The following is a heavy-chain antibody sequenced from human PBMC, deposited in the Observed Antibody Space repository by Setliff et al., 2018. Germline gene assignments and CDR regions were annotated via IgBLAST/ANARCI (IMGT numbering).Heavy chain of an antibody. D-gene: IGHD2-15*01. CDR2: ISSYNNDVT. J-gene: IGHJ3*01. CDR1: GDTFNSYG. V-gene: IGHV1-18*01. CDR3: AISSLSICSGGTCPNALDV. Sequence: ASVKVSCKASGDTFNSYGVSWVRQAPGQGLEWMGWISSYNNDVTNYLQRFQGRVTMTTDTSTSAAYMELRSLRSDDTAVYYCAISSLSICSGGTCPNALDVWGQGTMVTVSS.